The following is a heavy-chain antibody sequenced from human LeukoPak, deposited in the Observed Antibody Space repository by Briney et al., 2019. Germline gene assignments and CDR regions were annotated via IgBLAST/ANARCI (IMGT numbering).Heavy chain of an antibody. V-gene: IGHV3-64*01. CDR2: ISSNGGST. J-gene: IGHJ4*02. CDR3: ARDDRGF. Sequence: SGGSLRLSCAAPGFTFSSYAMHWVRQAPGEGLKYVSAISSNGGSTYYANSVKGRFTISRDNSKNTLYLQMGSLRAEDMAVYYCARDDRGFWGQGTLVTVSS. CDR1: GFTFSSYA.